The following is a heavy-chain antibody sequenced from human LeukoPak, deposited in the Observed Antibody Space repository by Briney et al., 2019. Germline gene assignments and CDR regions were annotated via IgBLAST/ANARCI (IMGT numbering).Heavy chain of an antibody. CDR2: INSDGSST. CDR3: ARDFRWSSGWYDY. Sequence: GGSLRLSCAASGFTFSSYWMSWVRQAPGKGLVWVSRINSDGSSTSYADSVKGRFTISRDNAKNTLYLQMNSLRAEDTAVYYCARDFRWSSGWYDYWGQGTLVTVSS. J-gene: IGHJ4*02. V-gene: IGHV3-74*01. CDR1: GFTFSSYW. D-gene: IGHD6-19*01.